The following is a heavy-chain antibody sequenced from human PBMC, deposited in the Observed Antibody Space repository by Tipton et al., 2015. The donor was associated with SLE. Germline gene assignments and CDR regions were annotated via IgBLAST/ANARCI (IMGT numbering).Heavy chain of an antibody. D-gene: IGHD2-15*01. J-gene: IGHJ3*01. CDR2: IFYTGNT. CDR1: GGSITYHY. Sequence: TLSLTCTVSGGSITYHYWSWIRQTPGKGLEWLGYIFYTGNTNSNPSLQSRITISVDTSKNQFSLNLNSVTTADTAFYFCARGRGSFDLWGQGTVVTVSS. CDR3: ARGRGSFDL. V-gene: IGHV4-59*11.